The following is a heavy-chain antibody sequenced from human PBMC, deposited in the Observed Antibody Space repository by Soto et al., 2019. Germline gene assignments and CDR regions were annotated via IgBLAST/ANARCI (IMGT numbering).Heavy chain of an antibody. Sequence: LVIHYLSCSVAWGSSIDHDWSWIRQHTGKGLEWIGYIYYSGSTTYQPSLRSRVTMSVDTSKNQFSLRVSYVTAADTVVYYGARARTNYQVFGYWGKRSEVTGTS. CDR2: IYYSGST. J-gene: IGHJ4*02. V-gene: IGHV4-59*11. D-gene: IGHD1-7*01. CDR1: WGSSIDHD. CDR3: ARARTNYQVFGY.